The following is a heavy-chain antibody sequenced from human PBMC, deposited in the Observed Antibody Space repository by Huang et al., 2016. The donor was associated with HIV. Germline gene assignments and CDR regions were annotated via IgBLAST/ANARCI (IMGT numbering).Heavy chain of an antibody. Sequence: QITLKESGPTLVKPTQTLTLPCTFSGFSLTSSGVAVGWIRQPPGTALEWRALMYWDNEERFSPSLKTRLTITKDTPKNEGVLTMTNMDPVDTATYYCVHRLRYGKWYVDYWGQGVLVTVSS. CDR3: VHRLRYGKWYVDY. D-gene: IGHD6-13*01. V-gene: IGHV2-5*02. J-gene: IGHJ4*02. CDR1: GFSLTSSGVA. CDR2: MYWDNEE.